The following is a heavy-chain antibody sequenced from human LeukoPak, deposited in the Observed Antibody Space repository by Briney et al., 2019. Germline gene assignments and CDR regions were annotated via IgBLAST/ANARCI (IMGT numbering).Heavy chain of an antibody. CDR2: IYPGDSDT. V-gene: IGHV5-51*01. J-gene: IGHJ4*02. D-gene: IGHD6-13*01. CDR3: ARGEAISSYYFDY. Sequence: GESLKISCKGSGYSFTSYWIGWVRQLPGKGLEGMGIIYPGDSDTRYSPSFQGQVTISADKSISTAYLQWSSLKASDTAMYYCARGEAISSYYFDYWGQGTLVTVSS. CDR1: GYSFTSYW.